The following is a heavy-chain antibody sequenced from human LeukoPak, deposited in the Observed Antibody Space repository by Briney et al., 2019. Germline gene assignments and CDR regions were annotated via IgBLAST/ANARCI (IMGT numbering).Heavy chain of an antibody. J-gene: IGHJ4*02. CDR1: GGSFSGYY. V-gene: IGHV4-34*01. D-gene: IGHD3-3*01. Sequence: PSETLSLTCAVYGGSFSGYYWSWIRQPPGKGLEWIGEINHSGSTNYNPSLKSRVTISVDTSKNQFSLKLSSVTAADTAVYYCARGLVSLVTIFGFDYWGQGTLVTVSS. CDR3: ARGLVSLVTIFGFDY. CDR2: INHSGST.